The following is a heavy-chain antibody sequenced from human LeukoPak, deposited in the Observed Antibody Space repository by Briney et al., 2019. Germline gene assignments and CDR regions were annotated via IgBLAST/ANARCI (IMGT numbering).Heavy chain of an antibody. CDR2: IIPIFGTA. Sequence: GASVKVSCKASGYTYTSYDISWVRQAPGQGLEWMGGIIPIFGTANYAQKFQGRVTITADESTSTAYMELSSLRSEDTAVYYCARVEAYCGGDCYLDYWGQGTLVTVSS. CDR3: ARVEAYCGGDCYLDY. CDR1: GYTYTSYD. V-gene: IGHV1-69*13. J-gene: IGHJ4*02. D-gene: IGHD2-21*02.